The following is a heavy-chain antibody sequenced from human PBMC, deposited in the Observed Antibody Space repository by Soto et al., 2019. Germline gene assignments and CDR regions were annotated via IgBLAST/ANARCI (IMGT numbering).Heavy chain of an antibody. Sequence: QVQLVQSGAEVKKPGSSVKVSCKASGGTFSSYAISWVRQAPGQGLEWMGGIIPIFGTANYAQKFQGRVTITADEYTSTAYMELSSLRSEDTAVYYCARDSDSSGYPRRGLDPWGQGTLVTVSS. J-gene: IGHJ5*02. D-gene: IGHD3-22*01. CDR2: IIPIFGTA. V-gene: IGHV1-69*12. CDR1: GGTFSSYA. CDR3: ARDSDSSGYPRRGLDP.